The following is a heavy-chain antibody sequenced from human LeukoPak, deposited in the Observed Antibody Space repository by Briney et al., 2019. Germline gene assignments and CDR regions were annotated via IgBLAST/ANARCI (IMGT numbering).Heavy chain of an antibody. J-gene: IGHJ4*02. CDR2: IGSSSTNT. V-gene: IGHV3-11*03. CDR3: ARSVEYYFDY. D-gene: IGHD2/OR15-2a*01. CDR1: GFTFSDYY. Sequence: GGSLRLSCAASGFTFSDYYMSWIRQAPGKRLEWVLYIGSSSTNTNYADSVKGRFTISRDNAKNSLYLQMNSLRAEDTAVYYCARSVEYYFDYWGQGTLVTVSS.